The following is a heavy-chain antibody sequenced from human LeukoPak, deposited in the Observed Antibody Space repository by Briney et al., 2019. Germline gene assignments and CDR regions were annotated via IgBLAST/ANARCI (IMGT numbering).Heavy chain of an antibody. Sequence: GGSLRLSCAVSGFSFSSNGLHWIRQAPGKGLEWLSYISSDSRTIYYADSVKGRFTISRDNAKNSLYLQMNSLRAEDTAVYYCASSRGSWPDYFDYWGQGTLVTVSS. CDR2: ISSDSRTI. CDR3: ASSRGSWPDYFDY. V-gene: IGHV3-48*03. J-gene: IGHJ4*02. CDR1: GFSFSSNG. D-gene: IGHD6-13*01.